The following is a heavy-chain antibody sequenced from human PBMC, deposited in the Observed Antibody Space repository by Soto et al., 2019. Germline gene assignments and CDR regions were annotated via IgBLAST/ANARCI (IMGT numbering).Heavy chain of an antibody. CDR3: ARDPSTGYSYGNDY. V-gene: IGHV3-30-3*01. J-gene: IGHJ4*02. CDR1: GFTFSSYA. Sequence: GGSLRLSCAASGFTFSSYAMHWVRQAPGKGLEWVAVISYDGSNKYYADSVKGRFTISRDNSKNTLYLQMNSLRAEDTAVYYCARDPSTGYSYGNDYWGQGTLVTVSS. CDR2: ISYDGSNK. D-gene: IGHD5-18*01.